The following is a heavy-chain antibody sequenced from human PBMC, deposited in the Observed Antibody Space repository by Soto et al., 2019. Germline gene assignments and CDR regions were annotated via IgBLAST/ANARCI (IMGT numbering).Heavy chain of an antibody. CDR1: GFTFKNYA. V-gene: IGHV3-9*01. CDR2: ISWHSGNI. D-gene: IGHD4-4*01. CDR3: AKDKLYSNYEHYFDY. J-gene: IGHJ4*02. Sequence: EVQLVESGGGLVQPGRSLRLSCAASGFTFKNYAMHWVRQAPGKGLEWVSGISWHSGNIGYADSVRGRFTISRDNAKNSLYLQRNSLRPEDTVLYYCAKDKLYSNYEHYFDYWGQGTLVTVSS.